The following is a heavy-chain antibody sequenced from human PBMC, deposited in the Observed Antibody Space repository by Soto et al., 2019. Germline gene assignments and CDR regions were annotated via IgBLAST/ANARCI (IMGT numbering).Heavy chain of an antibody. D-gene: IGHD1-26*01. CDR2: ISSSSSYI. CDR1: GFTFSSYS. J-gene: IGHJ4*02. V-gene: IGHV3-21*01. Sequence: EVQLVESGGGLVKPGGSLRLSCAASGFTFSSYSMSWVRQAPGKGLEWVSSISSSSSYIYYAYSVKGRFTISRDNAKNSLYLQMNSLRAEDTAVYYCASSSGSYYPFDYWGQGTLVTVSS. CDR3: ASSSGSYYPFDY.